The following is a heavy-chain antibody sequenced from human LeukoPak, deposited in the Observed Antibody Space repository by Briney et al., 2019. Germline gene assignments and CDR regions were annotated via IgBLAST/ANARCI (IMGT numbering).Heavy chain of an antibody. J-gene: IGHJ4*02. CDR2: VSPSGNS. CDR1: GGSISSSSYY. D-gene: IGHD2-15*01. Sequence: SETLSLTCSVSGGSISSSSYYWGWIRQPPGKEMEWIGSVSPSGNSYYNPSLKSRVTISIDTSKNQFSLKLSSVTAADTAVYYCARGIQASGGALDYWGQGTLVTVSS. V-gene: IGHV4-39*07. CDR3: ARGIQASGGALDY.